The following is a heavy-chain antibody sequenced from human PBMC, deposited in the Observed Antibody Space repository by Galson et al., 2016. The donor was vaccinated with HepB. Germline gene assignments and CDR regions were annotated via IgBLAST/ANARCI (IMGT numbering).Heavy chain of an antibody. D-gene: IGHD3-16*01. Sequence: SLRLSCAASGFTFTSYSMNWVRQAPGKGLEWVSSISSSSDYIYYSDSVRGRVTISRDNARNSLYLRMDSLRAEDTAVYFCSRGGGMYYSMDVWGLGTAVTV. CDR3: SRGGGMYYSMDV. V-gene: IGHV3-21*01. J-gene: IGHJ6*02. CDR2: ISSSSDYI. CDR1: GFTFTSYS.